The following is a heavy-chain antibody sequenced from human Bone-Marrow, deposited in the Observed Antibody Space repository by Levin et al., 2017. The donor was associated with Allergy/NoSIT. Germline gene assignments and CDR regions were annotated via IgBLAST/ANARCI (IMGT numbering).Heavy chain of an antibody. D-gene: IGHD3-3*01. CDR1: GFSVSRYW. CDR3: TRDTFGVDDY. CDR2: INEDGSTI. Sequence: GGSLRLSCAASGFSVSRYWMHWVRQAPGKGLAWVSRINEDGSTINYADSVEGQFTISRDSAKNTLYLQMNSLRVEDTAVYYCTRDTFGVDDYWGQGTMVTVSS. J-gene: IGHJ4*02. V-gene: IGHV3-74*01.